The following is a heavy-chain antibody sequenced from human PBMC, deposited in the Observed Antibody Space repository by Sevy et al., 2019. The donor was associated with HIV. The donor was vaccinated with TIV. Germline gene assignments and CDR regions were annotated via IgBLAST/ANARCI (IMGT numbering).Heavy chain of an antibody. J-gene: IGHJ3*02. Sequence: GESLKISCKGSGYSFTTYWIAWVRPKPGKGLEWLGISYPSDSDTRYGPSFQGQVTIPADKSISTAYLQWSGLRASDTAMYYCARPLTVEGAFDIWGQGTMVTVSS. CDR2: SYPSDSDT. CDR1: GYSFTTYW. V-gene: IGHV5-51*01. CDR3: ARPLTVEGAFDI. D-gene: IGHD3-3*01.